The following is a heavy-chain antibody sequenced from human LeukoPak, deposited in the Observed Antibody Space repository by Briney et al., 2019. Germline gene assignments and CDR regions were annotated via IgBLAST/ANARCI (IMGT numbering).Heavy chain of an antibody. CDR1: GGSVSSGSYY. D-gene: IGHD3-9*01. Sequence: SETLSLTCTVSGGSVSSGSYYWSWIRQPPGKGLEWFGHFYYSGSTNYNTSLKSRVTITVDTSKNQFSLKLSSVTAADTAVYYCARDRENYDILTGYYRWYFDYWGQGTLVTVSS. V-gene: IGHV4-61*01. J-gene: IGHJ4*02. CDR3: ARDRENYDILTGYYRWYFDY. CDR2: FYYSGST.